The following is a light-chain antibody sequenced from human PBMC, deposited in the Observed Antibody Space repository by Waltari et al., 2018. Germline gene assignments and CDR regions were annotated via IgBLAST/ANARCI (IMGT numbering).Light chain of an antibody. V-gene: IGKV1-39*01. Sequence: DIQMTQSPSSLSASVGDRVTITCRASRRVSTNLNWYQQKPGKGPRLLSYAASRLQGGVPPRLSGSGSGTDFTLTISSLQPEDFATYSCQQSFNVPYTFGQGTKLEL. CDR1: RRVSTN. J-gene: IGKJ2*01. CDR2: AAS. CDR3: QQSFNVPYT.